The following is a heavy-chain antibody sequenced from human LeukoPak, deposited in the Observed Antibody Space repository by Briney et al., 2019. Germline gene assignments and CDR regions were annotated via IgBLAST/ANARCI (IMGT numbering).Heavy chain of an antibody. V-gene: IGHV3-23*01. J-gene: IGHJ5*02. Sequence: GGSLRLSCAASGFTFSSYAMSWVRQTPGKGLEWVSAISGSGGSTYYADSVKGRFTISRDNSKNTLYLQMNSLRAEDTAVYYCAKSMVRENWFDPWGQGTLVTVSS. CDR2: ISGSGGST. D-gene: IGHD3-10*01. CDR3: AKSMVRENWFDP. CDR1: GFTFSSYA.